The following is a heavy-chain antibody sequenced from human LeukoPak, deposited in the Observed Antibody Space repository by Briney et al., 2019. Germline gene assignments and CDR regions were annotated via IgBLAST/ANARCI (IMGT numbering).Heavy chain of an antibody. J-gene: IGHJ4*02. V-gene: IGHV1-3*01. CDR1: GYTFTSYA. CDR3: AREGDSIVGATLIDY. D-gene: IGHD1-26*01. CDR2: INAGNGNT. Sequence: ASVKVSCKASGYTFTSYAMHCVRQAPGQRLEWMGWINAGNGNTKYSQKFQGRVTITRDTSASTAYMELSSLRSEDTAVYYCAREGDSIVGATLIDYWGQGTLVTVSS.